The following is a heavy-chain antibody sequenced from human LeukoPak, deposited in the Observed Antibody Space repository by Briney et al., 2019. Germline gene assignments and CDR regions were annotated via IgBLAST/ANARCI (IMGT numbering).Heavy chain of an antibody. D-gene: IGHD5-12*01. CDR2: ISWNSGSI. Sequence: GGSLGLSCAASGFTFDDYAMHWVRQAPGKGLEWVSGISWNSGSIGYADSVKGRFTISRDNAKNSLYLQMNSLRAEDMALYYCAKASYEGAFDIWGQGTMVTVSS. J-gene: IGHJ3*02. CDR3: AKASYEGAFDI. CDR1: GFTFDDYA. V-gene: IGHV3-9*03.